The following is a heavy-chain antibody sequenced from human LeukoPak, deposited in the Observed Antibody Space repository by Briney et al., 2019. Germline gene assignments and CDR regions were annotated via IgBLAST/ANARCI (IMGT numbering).Heavy chain of an antibody. CDR1: GFTFSIYT. V-gene: IGHV3-21*01. D-gene: IGHD1-26*01. Sequence: GGSLRLSCAASGFTFSIYTMNWVRQAPGKGLEWVSSIDSSISYIYYADSVKGRFTISRDNAKSSLYLQMNSLRAEDTAVYYCARDPTSSWETAFDIWGQGTMVTASS. CDR3: ARDPTSSWETAFDI. J-gene: IGHJ3*02. CDR2: IDSSISYI.